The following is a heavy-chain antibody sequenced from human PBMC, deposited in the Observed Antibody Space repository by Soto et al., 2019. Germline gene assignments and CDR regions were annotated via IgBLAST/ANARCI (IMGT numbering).Heavy chain of an antibody. D-gene: IGHD7-27*01. CDR3: ARRPELGIFAFDI. V-gene: IGHV4-59*08. Sequence: SETLSLTCTVSGGSISSYYWSWIRQPPGKGLEWIGYIYYSGSTNYNPSLKSRVTISVDTSKNQFSLKLSSVTAADTAVYYCARRPELGIFAFDIWGQGTMVTVSS. CDR1: GGSISSYY. J-gene: IGHJ3*02. CDR2: IYYSGST.